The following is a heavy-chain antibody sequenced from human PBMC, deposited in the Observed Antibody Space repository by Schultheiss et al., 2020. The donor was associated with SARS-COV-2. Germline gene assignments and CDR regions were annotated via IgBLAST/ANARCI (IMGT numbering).Heavy chain of an antibody. Sequence: SETLSLTCAVYGGSSSGYYWSWIRQPPGKGLEWIGEINHSGSTNYNPSLKSRVTISVDTSKNQFSLKLSSVTAADTAVYYCARTIAADYWGQGTLVTVAS. CDR3: ARTIAADY. D-gene: IGHD5-12*01. CDR2: INHSGST. J-gene: IGHJ4*02. V-gene: IGHV4-34*01. CDR1: GGSSSGYY.